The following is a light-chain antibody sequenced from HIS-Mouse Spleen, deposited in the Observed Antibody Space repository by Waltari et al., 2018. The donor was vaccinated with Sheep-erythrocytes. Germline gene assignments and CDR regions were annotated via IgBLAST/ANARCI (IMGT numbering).Light chain of an antibody. V-gene: IGKV3-11*01. CDR3: QQRSNWYT. Sequence: EIVLTQSPATLSLSPGERATLSCRASQSVSSYLACYQQKPGQAPRLLISDASNRATGIPARFSGSGSVTDFTLTSSSLEPEDFAVYYCQQRSNWYTFGQGTKLEIK. CDR1: QSVSSY. CDR2: DAS. J-gene: IGKJ2*01.